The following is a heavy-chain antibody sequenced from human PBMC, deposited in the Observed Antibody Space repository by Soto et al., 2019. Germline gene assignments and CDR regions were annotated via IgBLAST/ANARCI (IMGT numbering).Heavy chain of an antibody. CDR1: GFTFSRSA. Sequence: GSLRLSCAASGFTFSRSAMSWDRQKPGKGLEWVSAISGSGGSTYYADSVKGRFTISRDNSKNTLYLQMNSLRAEDTAVYYCAKFVTMIVVVINYFDYWGQGTLATVSS. V-gene: IGHV3-23*01. D-gene: IGHD3-22*01. CDR2: ISGSGGST. J-gene: IGHJ4*02. CDR3: AKFVTMIVVVINYFDY.